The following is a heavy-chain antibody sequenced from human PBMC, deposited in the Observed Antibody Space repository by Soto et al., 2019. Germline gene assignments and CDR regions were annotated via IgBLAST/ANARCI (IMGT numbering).Heavy chain of an antibody. CDR1: GYSFSDYH. V-gene: IGHV1-2*04. J-gene: IGHJ6*02. Sequence: QVQLVQSGAEVKKPGASVKVSCMASGYSFSDYHIYWVRQAPGQGLEWLGRINPKSGGTSTAQKFQGWVTMTRDPSISTAYMELTRLKSDDTAVYFCARGHSTDCSNGVCSFFYNHEMDVWGQGTTVTVSS. CDR2: INPKSGGT. D-gene: IGHD2-8*01. CDR3: ARGHSTDCSNGVCSFFYNHEMDV.